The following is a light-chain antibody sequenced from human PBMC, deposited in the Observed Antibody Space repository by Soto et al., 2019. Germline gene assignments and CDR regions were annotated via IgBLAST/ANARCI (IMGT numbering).Light chain of an antibody. J-gene: IGKJ1*01. CDR2: SAS. Sequence: EIMLTQYPGTLSLSSGERGTLSCRASQNLGTLYLAWFQQKSGQAPRLLIYSASRRATGIPDRFTGSGSGTDFTLTINRVEPEDFAVYFCQQYAGSPRTFGQGSKVDIK. CDR3: QQYAGSPRT. CDR1: QNLGTLY. V-gene: IGKV3-20*01.